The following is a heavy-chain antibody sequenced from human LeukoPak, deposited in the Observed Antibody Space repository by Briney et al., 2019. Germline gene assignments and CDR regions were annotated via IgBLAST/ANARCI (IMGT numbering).Heavy chain of an antibody. CDR1: GGSIGSGGYY. J-gene: IGHJ4*02. CDR2: IYHSGST. Sequence: PSETLSLTCTVSGGSIGSGGYYWSWIRQPPGKGLEWIGYIYHSGSTYYNPSLKSRVTISVDRSKNQFSLKLSSVTAADTAVYYCARDLGVSCTNGVCSTSDYWGQGTLVTVSS. CDR3: ARDLGVSCTNGVCSTSDY. D-gene: IGHD2-8*01. V-gene: IGHV4-30-2*01.